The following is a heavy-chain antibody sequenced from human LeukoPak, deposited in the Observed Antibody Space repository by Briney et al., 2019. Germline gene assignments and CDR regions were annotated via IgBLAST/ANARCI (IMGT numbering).Heavy chain of an antibody. CDR3: AKVRWRGVVAATYYFDY. CDR1: GFTFSSYA. Sequence: GGSLRLSCAASGFTFSSYAMSWVRQAPGKGLEWVSAISGSGGSTYYADSVKGRFTISRDNCKNTLYLQMNSLRAEDTAVYYCAKVRWRGVVAATYYFDYWGQGTLVTVTS. CDR2: ISGSGGST. J-gene: IGHJ4*02. D-gene: IGHD2-15*01. V-gene: IGHV3-23*01.